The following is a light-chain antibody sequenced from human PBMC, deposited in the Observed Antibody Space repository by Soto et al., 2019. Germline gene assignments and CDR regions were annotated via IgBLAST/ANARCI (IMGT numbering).Light chain of an antibody. CDR3: QRYNSYSRT. CDR2: KAS. CDR1: QSISSW. Sequence: DIQMTQSPSTLSASVGDRVTITCRASQSISSWLAWYQQKPGKAPNLLIYKASSLESGAPSRCSGSVSGTECTLTISSLQPDDSATYYCQRYNSYSRTFGQGTKVEIK. J-gene: IGKJ1*01. V-gene: IGKV1-5*03.